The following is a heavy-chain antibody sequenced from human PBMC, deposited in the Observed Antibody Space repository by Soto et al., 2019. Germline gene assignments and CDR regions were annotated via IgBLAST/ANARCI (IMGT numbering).Heavy chain of an antibody. CDR1: GGTFSSYS. D-gene: IGHD5-18*01. V-gene: IGHV1-69*13. CDR3: ARGGYSYGCEYFDY. CDR2: LIPIFGTA. J-gene: IGHJ4*02. Sequence: SVKVSCKASGGTFSSYSISWVRQAPGQGLEWMGGLIPIFGTANYAQKFQGRVTITADESTSTAYMELSSLRSEDTAVYYCARGGYSYGCEYFDYWGQGTLVIVSS.